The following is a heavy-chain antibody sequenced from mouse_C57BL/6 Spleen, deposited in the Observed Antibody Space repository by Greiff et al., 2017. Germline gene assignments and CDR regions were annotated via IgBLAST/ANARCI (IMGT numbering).Heavy chain of an antibody. D-gene: IGHD1-1*01. V-gene: IGHV2-3*01. J-gene: IGHJ3*01. CDR1: GFSLTSYG. Sequence: QVLLLQSGPGLVAPSQSLSITCTVSGFSLTSYGVSWVRQPPGKGLAWLGVIWGDGSTNYNSALISSLSIRKDNSKSQVFLKLNSLHTDDTATYYFAKCDYGSSYWFAYWGQVTLVTVSA. CDR2: IWGDGST. CDR3: AKCDYGSSYWFAY.